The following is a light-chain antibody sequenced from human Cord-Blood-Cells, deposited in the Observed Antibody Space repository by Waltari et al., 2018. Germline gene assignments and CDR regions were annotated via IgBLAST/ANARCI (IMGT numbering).Light chain of an antibody. CDR3: QQSYSTPRFT. CDR2: AAS. J-gene: IGKJ3*01. V-gene: IGKV1-39*01. CDR1: QSIRSY. Sequence: DIQMTQSPSSLSASVGARVTITCRASQSIRSYLNWYQQKPGKAPKLLIYAASSLQSGVPSRFSGSGSGTDFTLTISSLQPEDFATYYCQQSYSTPRFTFGPGTKVDIK.